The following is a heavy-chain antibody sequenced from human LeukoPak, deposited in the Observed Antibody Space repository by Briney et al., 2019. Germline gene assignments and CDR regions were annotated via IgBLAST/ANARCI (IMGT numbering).Heavy chain of an antibody. CDR1: GFTFSNYD. CDR3: ASSPAYSSSWYSIDN. D-gene: IGHD6-13*01. V-gene: IGHV3-13*01. J-gene: IGHJ4*02. Sequence: GGSLRLSCAASGFTFSNYDMHWVRQAAGKGLEWVSGIGTAGDTYYPASVKGRFTISRENAKSSLYLQINSLSAGDTAVYYCASSPAYSSSWYSIDNWGQGTLVTVSS. CDR2: IGTAGDT.